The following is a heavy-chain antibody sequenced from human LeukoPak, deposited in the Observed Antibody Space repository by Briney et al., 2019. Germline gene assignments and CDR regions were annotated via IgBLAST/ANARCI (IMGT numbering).Heavy chain of an antibody. CDR2: INQDGSKE. CDR3: VRDGGVSGYDLLDY. J-gene: IGHJ4*02. Sequence: GGSLRLSCTASGLIFSNYWMTWVRQAPGKGLEWVAQINQDGSKEYYIDSVKARFSISRDNARNSLSLQMNSLRAEDTAVYYCVRDGGVSGYDLLDYWGQGTLVTVSS. V-gene: IGHV3-7*01. D-gene: IGHD5-12*01. CDR1: GLIFSNYW.